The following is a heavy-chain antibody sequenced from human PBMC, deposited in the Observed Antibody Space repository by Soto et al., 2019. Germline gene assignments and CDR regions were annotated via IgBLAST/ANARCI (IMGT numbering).Heavy chain of an antibody. D-gene: IGHD2-2*01. J-gene: IGHJ6*02. V-gene: IGHV3-15*01. CDR1: GFTFSNAW. CDR2: IKSKTDGGTT. CDR3: TAGYDTHKKGMDV. Sequence: EVQLVESGGGLVKPGGSLRLSCAASGFTFSNAWMSWVRQAPGKGLEWVGRIKSKTDGGTTDYAAPVKGRFTISRDDSKNTLYLQMNSLKTEDTAVYYCTAGYDTHKKGMDVWGQGTTVTVSS.